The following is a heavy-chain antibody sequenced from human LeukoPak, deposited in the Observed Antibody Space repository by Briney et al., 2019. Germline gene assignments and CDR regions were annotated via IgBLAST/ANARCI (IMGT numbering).Heavy chain of an antibody. J-gene: IGHJ6*02. D-gene: IGHD1-26*01. V-gene: IGHV3-74*01. Sequence: GGSLRLSCAASGFTFSSYWMHWVRQGPGKGLVWVSRINSDGSSTSYAGAVKGRFTISRDNAKNTLFLQMNSLRAEDTAVYYCVPLGSVVGDVWGQGTTVTASS. CDR2: INSDGSST. CDR3: VPLGSVVGDV. CDR1: GFTFSSYW.